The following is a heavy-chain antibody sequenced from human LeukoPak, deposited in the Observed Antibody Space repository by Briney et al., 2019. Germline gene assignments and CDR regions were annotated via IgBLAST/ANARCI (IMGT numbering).Heavy chain of an antibody. V-gene: IGHV3-23*01. CDR2: ISGSGGST. CDR1: GFTFSSYA. CDR3: AKDFGAAAVIVMEKEYYFDY. J-gene: IGHJ4*02. D-gene: IGHD3-22*01. Sequence: PGGSLRLSCAASGFTFSSYAMSWVRQAPGKGLEWVSAISGSGGSTYYADSVKGRFTISRDNSKNTLYLQMNSLRAEDTAVYYCAKDFGAAAVIVMEKEYYFDYWGQGTLVTVSS.